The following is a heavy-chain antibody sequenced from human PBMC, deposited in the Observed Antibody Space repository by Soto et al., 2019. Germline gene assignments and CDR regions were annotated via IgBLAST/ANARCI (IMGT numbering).Heavy chain of an antibody. CDR1: GFTFSSYA. V-gene: IGHV3-23*01. Sequence: EVQLLESGGGLVQPGGSLRLSCAASGFTFSSYAMSWVRQAPGKGLEWVSAISGSGGSTYYADSVKGRFTISRDNAKNSLYLQMNSLRAEDTAVYYCARAPRAPSYSSGWYGFDYWGQGTLVTVSS. CDR3: ARAPRAPSYSSGWYGFDY. CDR2: ISGSGGST. J-gene: IGHJ4*02. D-gene: IGHD6-19*01.